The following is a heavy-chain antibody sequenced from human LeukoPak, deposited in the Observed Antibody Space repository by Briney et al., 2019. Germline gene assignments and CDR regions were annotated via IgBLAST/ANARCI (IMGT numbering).Heavy chain of an antibody. D-gene: IGHD1-26*01. V-gene: IGHV3-33*01. CDR1: GFTLSTYG. CDR3: ARQSGSSFDY. CDR2: IWYDGSNK. J-gene: IGHJ4*02. Sequence: PGRSLRLSCAASGFTLSTYGMHWVRQAPGKGLEWVTIIWYDGSNKYYADSVKGRFTISRDNSKNTLYLQMNSLRAEDTAVYYCARQSGSSFDYWGQGTLVTVSS.